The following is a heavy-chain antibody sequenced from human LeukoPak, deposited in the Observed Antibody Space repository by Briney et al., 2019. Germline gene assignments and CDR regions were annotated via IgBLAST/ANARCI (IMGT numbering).Heavy chain of an antibody. CDR2: ISYDGSNK. V-gene: IGHV3-30*18. D-gene: IGHD6-13*01. CDR1: GFTFSSYG. CDR3: AKHTKQQLFDY. Sequence: PGRSLRLSWAASGFTFSSYGMHWVRQAPGKGLEWVAVISYDGSNKYYADSVKGRFTISRDNSKNTLYLQMNSLRAEDTAVYYCAKHTKQQLFDYWGQGTLVTVSS. J-gene: IGHJ4*02.